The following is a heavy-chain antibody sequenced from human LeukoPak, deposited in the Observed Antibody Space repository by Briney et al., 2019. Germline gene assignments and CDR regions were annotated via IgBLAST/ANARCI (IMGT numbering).Heavy chain of an antibody. V-gene: IGHV4-38-2*02. CDR2: IYPSGST. CDR3: ARGHVLLWFGEFTYNWFDP. J-gene: IGHJ5*02. D-gene: IGHD3-10*01. CDR1: GYSISSGYY. Sequence: TSETLSLTCTVSGYSISSGYYWGWIRQPPGKGLEWIGSIYPSGSTYYYPSLKSRVTISLDTSKNQFSLKLSSVTAADTAVYYCARGHVLLWFGEFTYNWFDPWGQGTLVTVSS.